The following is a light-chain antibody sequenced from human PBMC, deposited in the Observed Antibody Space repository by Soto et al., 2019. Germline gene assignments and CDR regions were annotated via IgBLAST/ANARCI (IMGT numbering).Light chain of an antibody. J-gene: IGKJ4*02. V-gene: IGKV1-39*01. CDR2: AAS. Sequence: DTHMTQSPSSLSASVGDRVTITCRASQPITTYVNWYQQKPGKAPKLLIYAASSLQSGVPSRFSGSGSGTDFSLTISSLQLEDSATYYCQQSYSSPLTFGGGTTVEIK. CDR1: QPITTY. CDR3: QQSYSSPLT.